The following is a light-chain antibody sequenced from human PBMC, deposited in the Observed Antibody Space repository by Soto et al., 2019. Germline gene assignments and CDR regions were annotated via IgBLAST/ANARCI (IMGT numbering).Light chain of an antibody. J-gene: IGKJ4*01. V-gene: IGKV1-5*03. CDR2: QAS. CDR1: QSISSW. Sequence: DIQMTQCPSTLSASVGGRVTITCGASQSISSWLAWYQQKPGKAPNLLIFQASTLESGVPSRFSGSGSGTEFTLTISSLQSEDFAVYYCQHYNNWVGTFGGGTKVDIK. CDR3: QHYNNWVGT.